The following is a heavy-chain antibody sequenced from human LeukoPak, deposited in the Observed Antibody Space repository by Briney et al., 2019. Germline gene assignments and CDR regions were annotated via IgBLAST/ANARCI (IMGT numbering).Heavy chain of an antibody. Sequence: GGSLRLSCAASGFTFSSYAMSWVRPAPGKGLEWVSAISGSGGSTYYADSVKGRFTTSRDNSKNTLYLQMNSPRAEDTAVYYCAKCPGAFDIWGQGTMVTVSS. V-gene: IGHV3-23*01. CDR2: ISGSGGST. J-gene: IGHJ3*02. CDR1: GFTFSSYA. CDR3: AKCPGAFDI.